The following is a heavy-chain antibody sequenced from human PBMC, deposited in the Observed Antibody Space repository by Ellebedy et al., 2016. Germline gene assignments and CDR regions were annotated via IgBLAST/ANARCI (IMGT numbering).Heavy chain of an antibody. V-gene: IGHV3-66*01. CDR3: ARDGDCSSTSCPTWYFDL. CDR1: GVSVSNNY. Sequence: GESLKISXAASGVSVSNNYMRWVRQAPGKGLEWVALIYSTSVTNYADSVKGRFTISRDKTNNTLYLQMNSLRDEDTAVYYCARDGDCSSTSCPTWYFDLWGRGTLVTVSS. J-gene: IGHJ2*01. CDR2: IYSTSVT. D-gene: IGHD2-2*01.